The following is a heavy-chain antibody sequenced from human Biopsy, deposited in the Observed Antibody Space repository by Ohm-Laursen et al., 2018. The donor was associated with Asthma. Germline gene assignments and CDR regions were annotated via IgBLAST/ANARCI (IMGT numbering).Heavy chain of an antibody. CDR2: VFWSGTT. CDR1: DAYIGSRDHH. D-gene: IGHD4-17*01. V-gene: IGHV4-30-4*01. J-gene: IGHJ6*02. CDR3: ARVASYGDLYFGIDV. Sequence: SETLSLTCPVGDAYIGSRDHHWSWIRQSPGTGLEWIGFVFWSGTTHYNRSLERRLSISIDTTRNEFSMALRSVTAADTAVYFCARVASYGDLYFGIDVWGPGTTVSVS.